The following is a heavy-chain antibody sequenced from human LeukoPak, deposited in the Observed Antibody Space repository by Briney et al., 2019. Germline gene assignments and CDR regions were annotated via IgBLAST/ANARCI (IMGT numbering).Heavy chain of an antibody. Sequence: GGSLRLSCAASGFTFSSYAMHWVRQAPGKGLEWVAVISYDGSNKYYADSVKGRFTISRDNSKNTLYLQMNSLRAEDTAVYYCARPSSRYYYGSGSYYPWYFDLWGRGTLVTVSS. D-gene: IGHD3-10*01. CDR3: ARPSSRYYYGSGSYYPWYFDL. CDR2: ISYDGSNK. J-gene: IGHJ2*01. V-gene: IGHV3-30-3*01. CDR1: GFTFSSYA.